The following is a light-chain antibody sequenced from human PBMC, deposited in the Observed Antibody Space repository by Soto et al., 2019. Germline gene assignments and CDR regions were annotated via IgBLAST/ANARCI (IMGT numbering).Light chain of an antibody. J-gene: IGLJ1*01. CDR3: SSYTSSRTLLYV. V-gene: IGLV2-14*01. Sequence: QSVLTQPAAVSGSPGQSITISCTGTSSDVGGYNYVSWYQQHPGKAPKLMIYDVSNRPSGVSNRFSRSKSGNTASLTISGLQAEDEADYYCSSYTSSRTLLYVFGTGTKLTVL. CDR1: SSDVGGYNY. CDR2: DVS.